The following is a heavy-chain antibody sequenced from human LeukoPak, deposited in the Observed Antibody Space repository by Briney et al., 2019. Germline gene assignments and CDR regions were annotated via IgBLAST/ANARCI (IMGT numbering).Heavy chain of an antibody. CDR3: ARHEVAAAGITQYFDF. CDR1: GFTFSSYA. D-gene: IGHD6-13*01. Sequence: GGSLRLSCAASGFTFSSYAMNWVRQAPGKGLEWVSGISGSGGSTYYADSVKGRFTISRDNSKNTLYLQMNSLGAEDTAVFYCARHEVAAAGITQYFDFWGQGTLVTVSS. J-gene: IGHJ4*02. V-gene: IGHV3-23*01. CDR2: ISGSGGST.